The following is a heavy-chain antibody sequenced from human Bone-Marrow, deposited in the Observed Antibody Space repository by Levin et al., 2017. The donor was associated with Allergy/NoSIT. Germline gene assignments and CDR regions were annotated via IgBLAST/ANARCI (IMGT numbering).Heavy chain of an antibody. CDR3: ARHTEYSSGGYLFGY. J-gene: IGHJ4*02. Sequence: SETLSLTCTVSGGSISSSSYYWGWIRQPPGKGLEWIGCIYYSGSTYYNPSLKSRVTISVDTSKNQFSLKLSSVTAADTAVYYCARHTEYSSGGYLFGYWGQGTLVTVSS. CDR2: IYYSGST. CDR1: GGSISSSSYY. V-gene: IGHV4-39*01. D-gene: IGHD6-19*01.